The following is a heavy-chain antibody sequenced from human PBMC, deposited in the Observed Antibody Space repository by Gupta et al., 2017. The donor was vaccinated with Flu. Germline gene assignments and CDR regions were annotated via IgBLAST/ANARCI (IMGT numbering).Heavy chain of an antibody. V-gene: IGHV3-74*03. CDR2: INPNGSST. J-gene: IGHJ4*02. CDR3: ATVTSGC. Sequence: WVRQAPGQVLVWVSRINPNGSSTTYAESVKGRFTISRDNAKNTLYLQMNSLGDDDTAVYYCATVTSGCWGQGTLVTVSS. D-gene: IGHD4-17*01.